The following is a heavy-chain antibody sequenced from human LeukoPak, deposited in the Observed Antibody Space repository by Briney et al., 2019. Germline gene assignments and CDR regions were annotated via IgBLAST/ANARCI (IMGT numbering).Heavy chain of an antibody. CDR2: INANSGDT. CDR3: AREISGYSDY. V-gene: IGHV1-2*02. CDR1: AYTFTVYY. D-gene: IGHD3-22*01. J-gene: IGHJ4*02. Sequence: GASVKVSCNASAYTFTVYYMHWVRQAPGQGLEWMGWINANSGDTKYAQKFQGRATMTRDTSISTDYMELSRLRSDDTAMYYCAREISGYSDYWGQGTLVTVSS.